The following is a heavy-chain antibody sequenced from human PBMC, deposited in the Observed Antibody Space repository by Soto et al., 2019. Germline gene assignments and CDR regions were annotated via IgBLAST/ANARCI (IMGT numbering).Heavy chain of an antibody. Sequence: QVQLVQSGAEVKKPGASVKVSCKASGYSFNRYGINWVRQAPGQGLEWMGWISVYNGNKNYAQKLQGRITMTTDTTTSTAYMELRSLRSDDTAVYYCAREDIASMMIDYWGQGTLVTVSS. CDR2: ISVYNGNK. V-gene: IGHV1-18*01. J-gene: IGHJ4*02. CDR1: GYSFNRYG. D-gene: IGHD3-22*01. CDR3: AREDIASMMIDY.